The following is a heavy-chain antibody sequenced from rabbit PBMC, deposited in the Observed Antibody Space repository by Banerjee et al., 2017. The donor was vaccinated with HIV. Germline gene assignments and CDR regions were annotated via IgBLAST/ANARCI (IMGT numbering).Heavy chain of an antibody. V-gene: IGHV1S45*01. Sequence: QQQLVESGGGLVKPEGSLTLTCTASGFSFSSSYYMCWVRRAPGKGLEWIGCIYTGSGSTYYASWAKGRFTISKTSSTTVDLKMTSLTAADTATYFCARGYTSGWGPYSFNLWGQGTLVTVS. CDR2: IYTGSGST. CDR3: ARGYTSGWGPYSFNL. J-gene: IGHJ4*01. D-gene: IGHD4-1*01. CDR1: GFSFSSSYY.